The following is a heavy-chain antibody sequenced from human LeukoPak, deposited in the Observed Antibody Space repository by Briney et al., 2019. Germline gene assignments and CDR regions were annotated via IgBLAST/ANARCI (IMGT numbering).Heavy chain of an antibody. CDR1: GGSFSGYF. V-gene: IGHV4-34*01. D-gene: IGHD5-24*01. J-gene: IGHJ4*02. Sequence: PSETLSLTCAVYGGSFSGYFWSWIRQPPGKGLEWIGEVNHSGRTNYNPSLKSRVTISVDTSKNQFSLKLSSVTAADTAVYYCARGNRDGYKFDFWGPGTLVTVSS. CDR2: VNHSGRT. CDR3: ARGNRDGYKFDF.